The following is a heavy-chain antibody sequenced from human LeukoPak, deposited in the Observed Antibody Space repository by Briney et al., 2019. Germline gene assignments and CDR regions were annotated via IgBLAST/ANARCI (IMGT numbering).Heavy chain of an antibody. D-gene: IGHD3-22*01. CDR3: ARGLYYDIQAQN. J-gene: IGHJ4*02. CDR1: GFTFSSYE. CDR2: ISSSGSTI. V-gene: IGHV3-48*03. Sequence: GGSLRLSCAASGFTFSSYEMNWVRQAPGKGLEWVSYISSSGSTIYYADSVKGRFTISRDNAKNSLYLQMNSLRAEDTAVYYCARGLYYDIQAQNWGQGTLVNVS.